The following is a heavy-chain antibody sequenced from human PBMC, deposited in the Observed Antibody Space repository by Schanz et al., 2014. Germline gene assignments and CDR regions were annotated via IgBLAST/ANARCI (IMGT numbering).Heavy chain of an antibody. CDR3: ARVDSCYDSHLYYYYYYMDV. CDR1: GGTFSSFG. CDR2: IIPSLGLA. J-gene: IGHJ6*03. Sequence: VQLEQSGAEVKKPGSSVKVSCKASGGTFSSFGINWVRQAPGQGLEWMGRIIPSLGLAKYEQKFQDKVTITADTSSTTAYMELSGLRSEDTAVYYCARVDSCYDSHLYYYYYYMDVWGKWTTVTVS. D-gene: IGHD5-12*01. V-gene: IGHV1-69*04.